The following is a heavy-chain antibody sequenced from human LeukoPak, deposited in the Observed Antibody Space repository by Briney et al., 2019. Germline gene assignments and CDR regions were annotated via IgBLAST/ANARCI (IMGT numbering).Heavy chain of an antibody. D-gene: IGHD1-26*01. V-gene: IGHV3-21*01. CDR2: ISSSSSYI. J-gene: IGHJ4*02. CDR1: GFTFSSYS. Sequence: GGSLRLSCAASGFTFSSYSMNWVRQAPGKGLEWVSSISSSSSYIYYADSVKGRFTISRDSAKNSLYLQMNSLRAEDTAVYYCARDPSGSYHFDYWGQGTLVTVSS. CDR3: ARDPSGSYHFDY.